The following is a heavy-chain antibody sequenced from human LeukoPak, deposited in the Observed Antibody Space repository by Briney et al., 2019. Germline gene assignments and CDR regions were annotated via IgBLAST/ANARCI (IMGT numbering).Heavy chain of an antibody. J-gene: IGHJ6*02. CDR2: IYYRGST. CDR1: GGSVTNGDCY. CDR3: ARLDPLYYYGMDV. V-gene: IGHV4-30-4*01. Sequence: SETLSLTCTVSGGSVTNGDCYWIWIRRPPGKGLEWSGYIYYRGSTYYNPSLKSRVAMSVDTSRSQFSLNLMSVTAADTAVYYCARLDPLYYYGMDVWGQGTTVTVSS.